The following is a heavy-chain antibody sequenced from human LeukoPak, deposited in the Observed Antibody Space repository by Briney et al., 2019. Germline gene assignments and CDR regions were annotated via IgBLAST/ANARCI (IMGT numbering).Heavy chain of an antibody. J-gene: IGHJ4*02. CDR3: ARGMHLLTHDDSSGYDFDY. CDR2: ISSSSSYI. V-gene: IGHV3-21*01. D-gene: IGHD3-22*01. Sequence: TGGSLRLSCAASGFTFSSYSMNWVRQAPGKGLEWVSSISSSSSYIYYADSVKGRFTISRDNAKNSLYLQMNSLRAEDTAVYYCARGMHLLTHDDSSGYDFDYWGQGTLVTVSS. CDR1: GFTFSSYS.